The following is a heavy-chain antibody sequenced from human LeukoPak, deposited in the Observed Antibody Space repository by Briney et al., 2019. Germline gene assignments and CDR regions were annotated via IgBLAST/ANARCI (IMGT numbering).Heavy chain of an antibody. CDR3: ARDNGGATPFDY. J-gene: IGHJ4*02. CDR2: IYQSGST. Sequence: PSETLSLTCTVSGGSISSGAYYWSWIRQPPGKGLEWIGYIYQSGSTYYNPSLKSRVTISVDRSKNQFSLKLNSVTAADTAVYYCARDNGGATPFDYWGQGTLVTVSS. D-gene: IGHD1-26*01. CDR1: GGSISSGAYY. V-gene: IGHV4-30-2*01.